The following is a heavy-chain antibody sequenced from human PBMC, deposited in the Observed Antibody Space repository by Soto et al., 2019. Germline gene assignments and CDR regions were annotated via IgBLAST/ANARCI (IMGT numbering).Heavy chain of an antibody. CDR1: GGSISSGGYY. CDR2: IYYSGST. D-gene: IGHD3-22*01. J-gene: IGHJ1*01. Sequence: SETLSLTCTVSGGSISSGGYYWSWIRQHPGKGLEWIGYIYYSGSTYYNPSLKSRVTISVDTSKNQFSLKLSSVTAADTAVYYCARCYDSSGYHAEYFQHWGQGTLVTVSS. CDR3: ARCYDSSGYHAEYFQH. V-gene: IGHV4-31*03.